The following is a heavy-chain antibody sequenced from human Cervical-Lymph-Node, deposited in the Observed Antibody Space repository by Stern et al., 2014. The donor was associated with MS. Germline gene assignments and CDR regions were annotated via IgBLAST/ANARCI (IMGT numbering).Heavy chain of an antibody. V-gene: IGHV3-30*18. Sequence: MPLVASGGGVVQPGPPPRLSCAAPGLTFSSSGMPSVRQAPGQALASAAMLSPDGSNHYHADSVQGRFTISRDNSKNTLSLQMHSLRAEEGAVDDCAKASGRFDYWGQGTLVTVSS. D-gene: IGHD6-25*01. J-gene: IGHJ4*02. CDR1: GLTFSSSG. CDR2: LSPDGSNH. CDR3: AKASGRFDY.